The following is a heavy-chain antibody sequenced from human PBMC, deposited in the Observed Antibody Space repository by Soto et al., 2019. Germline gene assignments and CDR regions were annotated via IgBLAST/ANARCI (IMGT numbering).Heavy chain of an antibody. Sequence: GASVKVSCKASGYTFTSYGISWVRQAPGQGLEWMGWISAYNGNTNYAQKLQGRVTMTTDTSTSTAYMELRSLRSDDTAVYYCAREGRMVVAAIYYYYGMDVWGQGTTVTVSS. J-gene: IGHJ6*02. V-gene: IGHV1-18*01. CDR2: ISAYNGNT. D-gene: IGHD2-15*01. CDR1: GYTFTSYG. CDR3: AREGRMVVAAIYYYYGMDV.